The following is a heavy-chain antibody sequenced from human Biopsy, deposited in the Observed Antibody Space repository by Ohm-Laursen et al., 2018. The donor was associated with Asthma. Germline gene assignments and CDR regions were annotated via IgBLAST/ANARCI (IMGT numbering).Heavy chain of an antibody. CDR3: ARISICRTTTCYSYFSYSMDV. CDR1: GFTFSSFA. J-gene: IGHJ6*02. D-gene: IGHD2-2*01. CDR2: ITRSAGRT. Sequence: SLRLSCAASGFTFSSFAMSWVRQAPGKGLEWVSAITRSAGRTDYADSVKGRFTISRDNSKNTLYLQMNSLRAEDTAVYYCARISICRTTTCYSYFSYSMDVWGQGTTVTVS. V-gene: IGHV3-23*01.